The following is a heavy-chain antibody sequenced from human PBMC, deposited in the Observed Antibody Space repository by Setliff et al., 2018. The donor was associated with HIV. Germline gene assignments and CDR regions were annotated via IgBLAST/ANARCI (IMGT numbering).Heavy chain of an antibody. CDR1: DGSIISYY. CDR3: ARDPSDSSLVDPP. Sequence: PSETLSLTCTVSDGSIISYYWSWIRQPAGKGLEWIGRIYISAATTNYNPSLKSRVSMSVDTSKNQFSLKLSSVTAAATAVYYFARDPSDSSLVDPPWGQGTLVTVSS. CDR2: IYISAATT. J-gene: IGHJ5*02. D-gene: IGHD3-22*01. V-gene: IGHV4-4*07.